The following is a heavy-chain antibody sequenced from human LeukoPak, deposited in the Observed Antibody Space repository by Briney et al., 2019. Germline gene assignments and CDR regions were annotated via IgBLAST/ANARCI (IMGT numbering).Heavy chain of an antibody. Sequence: SETLSLTCTVSGDSINSLDLWSWVRQPPGKGLEWIGEMYLSGTTHSNPSVKSRVTISIDKSKNQFFLNLSSVTAADTAVYYCAGLVGRYSSGLYYYYFDYWGQGTLVAVSS. CDR3: AGLVGRYSSGLYYYYFDY. J-gene: IGHJ4*02. CDR2: MYLSGTT. V-gene: IGHV4-4*02. CDR1: GDSINSLDL. D-gene: IGHD3-22*01.